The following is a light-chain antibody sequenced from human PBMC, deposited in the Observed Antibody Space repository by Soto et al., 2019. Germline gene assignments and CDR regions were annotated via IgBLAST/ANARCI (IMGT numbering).Light chain of an antibody. V-gene: IGKV1-5*01. CDR1: QSIISY. Sequence: SQLTQSPSSLSASVGDRVTITCRASQSIISYLNCYQQKPGKAPKLLIYDASNLESGVPSRFSGSGSGTEFILTINSLQTDDFATYYCQRYNKYSITFGQGTRLEIK. J-gene: IGKJ5*01. CDR3: QRYNKYSIT. CDR2: DAS.